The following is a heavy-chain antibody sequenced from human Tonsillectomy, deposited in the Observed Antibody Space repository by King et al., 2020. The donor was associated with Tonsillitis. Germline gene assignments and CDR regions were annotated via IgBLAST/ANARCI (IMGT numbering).Heavy chain of an antibody. V-gene: IGHV3-23*04. CDR1: GFTLSSCA. CDR3: AKDNSRLTGDAFHV. J-gene: IGHJ3*01. CDR2: ISGSGDST. Sequence: VQLVESGGGLVQPGGSLRLSCAASGFTLSSCAMSWVRQAPGKGLEWVSGISGSGDSTYYADSVKGRFTISRDNSKNTLYLQMNSLRAEDTAVYFCAKDNSRLTGDAFHVWGQGTMVTVSS. D-gene: IGHD7-27*01.